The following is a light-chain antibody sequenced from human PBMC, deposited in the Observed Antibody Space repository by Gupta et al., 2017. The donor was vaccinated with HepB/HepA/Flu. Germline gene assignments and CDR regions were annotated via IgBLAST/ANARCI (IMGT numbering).Light chain of an antibody. CDR1: TSDVGSYNR. CDR3: SSYTSRSTVI. V-gene: IGLV2-18*02. CDR2: EVT. Sequence: QSALTQPPSVSGSPGQSVTISCTGTTSDVGSYNRVSWYQQSPGTAPKLLISEVTKRPSGVPDRFSGSKSGSTASLTXSXLQAEDXANYYCSSYTSRSTVIFGGGTKLTVL. J-gene: IGLJ2*01.